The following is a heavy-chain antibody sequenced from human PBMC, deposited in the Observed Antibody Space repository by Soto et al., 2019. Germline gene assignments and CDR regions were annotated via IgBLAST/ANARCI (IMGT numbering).Heavy chain of an antibody. Sequence: SVKVSCKASGGTFSSYVFSWVRQAPGQGLEWMGWIIPIFGTPNYPQKFQDRVAIIADKSTSTAHMELSSRRSEDTAVDYCARGGYCSSPRCHPPSGDIEVAGRYYYYGMDAWGKGTTVTASS. CDR1: GGTFSSYV. D-gene: IGHD2-2*01. J-gene: IGHJ6*04. V-gene: IGHV1-69*06. CDR2: IIPIFGTP. CDR3: ARGGYCSSPRCHPPSGDIEVAGRYYYYGMDA.